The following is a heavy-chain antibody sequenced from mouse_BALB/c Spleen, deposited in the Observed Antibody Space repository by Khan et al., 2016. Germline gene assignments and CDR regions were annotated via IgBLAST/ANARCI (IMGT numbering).Heavy chain of an antibody. CDR3: ARAGGSYNSNYFDY. D-gene: IGHD2-5*01. J-gene: IGHJ2*01. CDR1: GYTFTDYA. CDR2: ITTYYGDA. Sequence: QVQLQQSGSELVRPGVSVKISCKGSGYTFTDYAMHWVKQSHAKSLEWIGVITTYYGDATYNQKFKGKATMTVDKSSSTAYMELARLTSEDSAIYYCARAGGSYNSNYFDYWGQGTTLTVSS. V-gene: IGHV1S137*01.